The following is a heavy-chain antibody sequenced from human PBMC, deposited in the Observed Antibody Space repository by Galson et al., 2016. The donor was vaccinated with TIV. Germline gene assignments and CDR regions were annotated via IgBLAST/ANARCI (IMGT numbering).Heavy chain of an antibody. V-gene: IGHV3-23*01. D-gene: IGHD1-26*01. Sequence: SLRLSCAASGFDVSTFAMAWVRQAPGKGLEWVSTFSSSGRSTYYADSVMGRFTISRDNSKNTLYLEMNGLRAEDTAVYYCAKFSGAYSRNYFFDSWGPGTLVPVSS. CDR1: GFDVSTFA. CDR3: AKFSGAYSRNYFFDS. J-gene: IGHJ4*02. CDR2: FSSSGRST.